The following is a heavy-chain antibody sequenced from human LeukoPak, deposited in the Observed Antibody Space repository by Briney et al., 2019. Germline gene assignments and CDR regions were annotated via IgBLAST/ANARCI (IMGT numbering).Heavy chain of an antibody. D-gene: IGHD3-10*01. CDR1: GGSISSYY. V-gene: IGHV4-59*06. Sequence: SETLSLTCTVSGGSISSYYWSWIRQPPGKGLEWIGSIYYSGNTYYNPSLKSRVTISIDTSKNQFSLNLSSVTAADTAIYYCARDLITMIRGVSTGGWLDPWGQGTLVTVSS. CDR3: ARDLITMIRGVSTGGWLDP. J-gene: IGHJ5*02. CDR2: IYYSGNT.